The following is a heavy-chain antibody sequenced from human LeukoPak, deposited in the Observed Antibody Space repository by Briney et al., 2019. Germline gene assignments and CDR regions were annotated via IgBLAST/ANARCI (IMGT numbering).Heavy chain of an antibody. V-gene: IGHV3-48*03. CDR1: GFTFSSYE. J-gene: IGHJ4*02. D-gene: IGHD3-22*01. CDR2: ISSSGSTI. CDR3: AREKPYYYASSGPFDY. Sequence: GGSLRLSCAASGFTFSSYEMNWVRQAPGKGLEWVSYISSSGSTIYYADSVKGRFTISRDNAKNSLYLQMNSLRAEDTAVYYCAREKPYYYASSGPFDYWGQGTLVTVSS.